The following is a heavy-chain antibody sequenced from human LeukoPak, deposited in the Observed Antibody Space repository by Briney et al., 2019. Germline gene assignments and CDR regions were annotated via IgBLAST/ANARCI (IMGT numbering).Heavy chain of an antibody. D-gene: IGHD4-23*01. Sequence: GGSLRLSCAASGFTFSSYGMHWVRQAPGKGLEWVAVIWYDGSNKYYADSVKGRFTISRDNSKNTLYLQMNSLRAEDTAVYYCASRPFETTVVPWDFYWGQGTQVTVSS. J-gene: IGHJ4*02. CDR1: GFTFSSYG. CDR3: ASRPFETTVVPWDFY. CDR2: IWYDGSNK. V-gene: IGHV3-33*01.